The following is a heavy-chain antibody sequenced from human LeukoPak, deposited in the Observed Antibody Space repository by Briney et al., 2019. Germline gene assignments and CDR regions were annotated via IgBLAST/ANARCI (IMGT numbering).Heavy chain of an antibody. J-gene: IGHJ4*02. D-gene: IGHD3-22*01. Sequence: GASVKVSCKASGGTFSSYAISWVRQAPGQGLEWMGGIIPIFGTANYAQKFQGRVTITTDESTSTAYMELSSLRSEDTAVYYCAREGGGYSYGRDYYDSSGYTFDYWGQGTLVTVSS. V-gene: IGHV1-69*05. CDR3: AREGGGYSYGRDYYDSSGYTFDY. CDR2: IIPIFGTA. CDR1: GGTFSSYA.